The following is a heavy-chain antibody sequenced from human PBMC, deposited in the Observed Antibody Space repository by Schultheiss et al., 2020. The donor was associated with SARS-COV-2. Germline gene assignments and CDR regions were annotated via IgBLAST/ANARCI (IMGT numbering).Heavy chain of an antibody. CDR2: ISSSSSTI. CDR1: GFTFRRYR. V-gene: IGHV3-48*01. Sequence: GGSLRLSCAASGFTFRRYRLLLVRQAPGKGLEWVSYISSSSSTIYYADSVKGRFTISRDNAKNSLYLQMNSLRAEDTAVYYCARGRYFDLWGRGTLVTVSS. CDR3: ARGRYFDL. J-gene: IGHJ2*01.